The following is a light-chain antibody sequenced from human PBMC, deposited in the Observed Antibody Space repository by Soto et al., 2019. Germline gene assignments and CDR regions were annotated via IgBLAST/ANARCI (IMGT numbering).Light chain of an antibody. J-gene: IGKJ1*01. V-gene: IGKV3-20*01. CDR2: GAS. CDR3: QQYGSSPRT. Sequence: EMVLTQSPGTLYLSPGERATLSCRASQSGSNNFLAWYRQKPGQAPRLLIYGASFRATGIPDRFSGSGSGTDFTLTISRLEPEDFAVYYCQQYGSSPRTFGQGTKVEFK. CDR1: QSGSNNF.